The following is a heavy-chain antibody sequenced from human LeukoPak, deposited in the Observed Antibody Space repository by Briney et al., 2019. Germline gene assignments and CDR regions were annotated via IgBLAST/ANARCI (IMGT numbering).Heavy chain of an antibody. CDR1: GFTVSSNY. J-gene: IGHJ3*02. CDR2: IYSGGST. V-gene: IGHV3-53*01. D-gene: IGHD3-10*01. Sequence: GGSLRLSCAASGFTVSSNYMSWVRQAPGKGLEWVSVIYSGGSTYYADSVKGRFTISRDNAKNSLYLQMNSPRAEDTAVYYCARGFGAAHSDAFDIWGQGTMVTVSS. CDR3: ARGFGAAHSDAFDI.